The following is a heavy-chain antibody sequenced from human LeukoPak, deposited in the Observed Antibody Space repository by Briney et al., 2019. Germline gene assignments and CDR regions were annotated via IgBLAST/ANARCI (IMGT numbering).Heavy chain of an antibody. CDR1: SEFFSGYY. Sequence: KPSETLSLTCGVSSEFFSGYYWGWIRQPPGKGLEWIGDINDSGTTKYNPTLESRVTVSIDTSKNQFSLKVKSVTAADTGVYYCARLPLGAFGEVLNFDCWGQGALVTVSS. CDR3: ARLPLGAFGEVLNFDC. CDR2: INDSGTT. D-gene: IGHD3-10*01. V-gene: IGHV4-34*01. J-gene: IGHJ4*02.